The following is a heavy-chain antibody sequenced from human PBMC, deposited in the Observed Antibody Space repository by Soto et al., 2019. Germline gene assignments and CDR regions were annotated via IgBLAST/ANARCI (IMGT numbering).Heavy chain of an antibody. CDR1: GGTLASYS. Sequence: QEELVQSGAEVKKPGSSVNVSCKASGGTLASYSITWVRQAPGQRLEWMGEIIPLLKTVNYAQKFQGRVTITGDRSTSTVYMALSRLRSDDTAVYYCARDPVDLFGYMDVWGHGTPVTVS. J-gene: IGHJ6*02. V-gene: IGHV1-69*06. CDR2: IIPLLKTV. CDR3: ARDPVDLFGYMDV. D-gene: IGHD6-25*01.